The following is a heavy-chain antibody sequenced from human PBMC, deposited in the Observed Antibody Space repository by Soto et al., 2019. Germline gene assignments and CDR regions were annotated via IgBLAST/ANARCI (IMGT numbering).Heavy chain of an antibody. J-gene: IGHJ3*02. CDR3: ARDIVVVPAATADAFDI. CDR1: GYTFTSYY. V-gene: IGHV1-46*03. CDR2: INPSGGST. D-gene: IGHD2-2*01. Sequence: GASVKVSCKAFGYTFTSYYMHWVRQAPGQGLEWMGIINPSGGSTSYAQKFQGRVTMTRDTSTSSVYMELSSLRSEDTVVYYCARDIVVVPAATADAFDIWGQGTMVTVSS.